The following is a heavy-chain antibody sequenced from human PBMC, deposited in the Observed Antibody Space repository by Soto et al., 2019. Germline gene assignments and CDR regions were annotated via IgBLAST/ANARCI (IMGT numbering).Heavy chain of an antibody. J-gene: IGHJ6*02. D-gene: IGHD3-10*01. V-gene: IGHV4-30-2*01. CDR3: ARGELWFGELLAYGMDV. Sequence: SETLSLTCAVSGGSISGGGYSWSWIRQPPGKGLEWIGYIYHSGSTYYNPSLKSRVTISVDRSKNQFSLKLGSVTAADTAVYYCARGELWFGELLAYGMDVWGQGTTVT. CDR2: IYHSGST. CDR1: GGSISGGGYS.